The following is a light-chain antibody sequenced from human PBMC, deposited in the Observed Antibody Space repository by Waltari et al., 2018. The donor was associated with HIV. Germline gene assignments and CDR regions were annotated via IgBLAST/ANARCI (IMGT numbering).Light chain of an antibody. CDR1: RSNIGSNN. J-gene: IGLJ2*01. CDR3: SAWDDNVNAL. Sequence: QSVLTQPPSASGTPGQRVTISCSGSRSNIGSNNVNWYQQLPGTAPKLVIYSNNQRPSGVPDRFAGSKSGTSASLAISGLQSEDEADYYCSAWDDNVNALFGVGTRLTVV. CDR2: SNN. V-gene: IGLV1-44*01.